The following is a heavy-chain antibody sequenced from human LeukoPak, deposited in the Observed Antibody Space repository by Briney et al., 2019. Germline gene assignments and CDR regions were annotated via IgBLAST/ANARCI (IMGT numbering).Heavy chain of an antibody. V-gene: IGHV4-59*01. CDR3: ARFNSRSNYFDY. D-gene: IGHD6-6*01. Sequence: SETLSLTCTVSGGSISSYYWSWIRQPPGKGLEWIGYIYYSGSTNYNPSLKSRVTISVDTSKNQFSLKLSSVTAADTAVYYCARFNSRSNYFDYWGQGTLVTVSS. CDR1: GGSISSYY. CDR2: IYYSGST. J-gene: IGHJ4*02.